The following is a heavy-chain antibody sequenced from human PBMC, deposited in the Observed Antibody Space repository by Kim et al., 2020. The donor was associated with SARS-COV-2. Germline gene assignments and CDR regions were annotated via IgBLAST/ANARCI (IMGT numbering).Heavy chain of an antibody. CDR3: ARVARVGAPETIFDY. Sequence: QKFQGRVTMTRDTSISTAYMELSRLRSDDTAVYYCARVARVGAPETIFDYWGQGTLVTVSS. D-gene: IGHD1-26*01. V-gene: IGHV1-2*02. J-gene: IGHJ4*02.